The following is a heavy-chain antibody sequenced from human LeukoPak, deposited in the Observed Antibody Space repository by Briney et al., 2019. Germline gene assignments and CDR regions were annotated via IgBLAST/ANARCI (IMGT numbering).Heavy chain of an antibody. CDR1: GYSFTSYW. CDR3: ARLGITIFGVVKENGISWFDP. V-gene: IGHV5-51*01. CDR2: IYPGDSDT. J-gene: IGHJ5*02. D-gene: IGHD3-3*01. Sequence: GESLKISCKGSGYSFTSYWIGWVRQVPGKGLEWMGIIYPGDSDTRYSPSFQGQVTISADKSISTAYLQWSSLKASDTAMYYCARLGITIFGVVKENGISWFDPWGQGTLVTVSS.